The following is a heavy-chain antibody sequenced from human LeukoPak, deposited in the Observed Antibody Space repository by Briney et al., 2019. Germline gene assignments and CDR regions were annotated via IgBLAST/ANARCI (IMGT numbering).Heavy chain of an antibody. CDR2: ISGSGGST. CDR3: AKGPLYGSGTDY. CDR1: GFTFSSYA. V-gene: IGHV3-23*01. J-gene: IGHJ4*02. D-gene: IGHD3-10*01. Sequence: GGSLRLSCAASGFTFSSYAMSWVRQAPGGGREWVSAISGSGGSTYYADSVKGRFTISRDNFKNTLYLQMNSLRAEDTAVYYCAKGPLYGSGTDYWGQGTLVTVSS.